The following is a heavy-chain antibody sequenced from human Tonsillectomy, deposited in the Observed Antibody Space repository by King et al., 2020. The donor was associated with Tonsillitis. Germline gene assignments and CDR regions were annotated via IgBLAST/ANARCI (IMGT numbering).Heavy chain of an antibody. Sequence: QVQLVESGGGVVQPGRSQRLSCAASGFTFSNYAMHWVRQAPGKGLEWVAFISSDGSSKYYADSVKGRFVISRDNSKNTAYLQMSSLGPEDMGMYYCATDPRPSGWQVYHYGVDVWGRGTTVTVSS. J-gene: IGHJ6*02. D-gene: IGHD6-19*01. CDR2: ISSDGSSK. CDR1: GFTFSNYA. V-gene: IGHV3-30*09. CDR3: ATDPRPSGWQVYHYGVDV.